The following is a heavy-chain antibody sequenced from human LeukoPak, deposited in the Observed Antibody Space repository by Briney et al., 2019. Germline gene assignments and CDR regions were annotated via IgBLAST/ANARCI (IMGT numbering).Heavy chain of an antibody. CDR1: GYTFTGYY. V-gene: IGHV1-2*02. Sequence: GASVKVSCKASGYTFTGYYMHWVRQAPGQGLEWMGWINPNSGGTNYAQKFQGRVTMTRDTSISTAYMELSRLRSDDTAVYYCARVWYPDYYYYMDVWGKGTTVTVSS. J-gene: IGHJ6*03. CDR2: INPNSGGT. CDR3: ARVWYPDYYYYMDV. D-gene: IGHD6-13*01.